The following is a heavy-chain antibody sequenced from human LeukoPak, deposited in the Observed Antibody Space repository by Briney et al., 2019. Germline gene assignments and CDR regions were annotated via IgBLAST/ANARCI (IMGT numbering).Heavy chain of an antibody. J-gene: IGHJ4*02. D-gene: IGHD3-22*01. CDR1: GFTFSSYS. CDR2: ISSSSSYI. V-gene: IGHV3-21*01. Sequence: GGSLRLSCAASGFTFSSYSMNWVRQAPGKGLEWVSSISSSSSYIYYADSVKGRFTISRDNAKNSLYLQMNSLRAEDTAVYYCAKDLWPYYYDSSGYYPGYWGQGTLVTVSS. CDR3: AKDLWPYYYDSSGYYPGY.